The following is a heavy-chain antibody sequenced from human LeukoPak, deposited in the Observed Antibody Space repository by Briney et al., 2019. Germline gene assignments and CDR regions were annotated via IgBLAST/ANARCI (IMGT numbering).Heavy chain of an antibody. J-gene: IGHJ6*03. V-gene: IGHV3-23*01. CDR1: GFTFSSYA. Sequence: GGSLRLSCAASGFTFSSYAMSWVRQAPGKGLEWVSAISGSGGSTYYADSVKGRFTISRDNSKNTLYLQMNSLRAEDTAVYDCAKAGIVVVPGKGLYYMDVWGKGTTVTVSS. D-gene: IGHD2-2*01. CDR3: AKAGIVVVPGKGLYYMDV. CDR2: ISGSGGST.